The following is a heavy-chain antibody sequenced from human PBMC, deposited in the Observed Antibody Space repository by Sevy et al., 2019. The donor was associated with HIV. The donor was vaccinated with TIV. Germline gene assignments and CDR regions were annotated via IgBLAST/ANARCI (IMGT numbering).Heavy chain of an antibody. CDR2: IRSKANSYAT. V-gene: IGHV3-73*01. CDR1: GFTFSGSA. D-gene: IGHD3-22*01. Sequence: GGSLRLSCAASGFTFSGSAMHWVRQASGKGLEWVGRIRSKANSYATAYAASVKGRFTISRDDSKNTAYLRMNSLKTEDTAVYYCTRLDYDSSGYHYYYYYGMDVWGQGTTVTVSS. J-gene: IGHJ6*02. CDR3: TRLDYDSSGYHYYYYYGMDV.